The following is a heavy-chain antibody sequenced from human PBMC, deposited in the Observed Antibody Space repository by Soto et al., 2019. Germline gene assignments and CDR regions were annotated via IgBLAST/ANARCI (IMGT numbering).Heavy chain of an antibody. CDR1: GYTFTGYY. CDR2: INPNSGGT. J-gene: IGHJ6*02. D-gene: IGHD6-13*01. CDR3: ARSRMAAAGTGDYYGMDV. V-gene: IGHV1-2*04. Sequence: ASVKVSCKASGYTFTGYYMHWVRQAPGQGLEWMGWINPNSGGTNYAQKFQGWVTMTRDTSISTAYMELSRLRSDDTAVYYCARSRMAAAGTGDYYGMDVWGQGTTVTDSS.